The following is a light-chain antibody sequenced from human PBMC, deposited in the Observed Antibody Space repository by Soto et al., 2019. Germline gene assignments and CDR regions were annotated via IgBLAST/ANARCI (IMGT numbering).Light chain of an antibody. V-gene: IGLV1-44*01. CDR1: SSNIGSNN. J-gene: IGLJ2*01. Sequence: QSVLTQPPSASGTPGQRVTISCSGSSSNIGSNNVSWYHQLPGTAPKLLIYTTNQRPSGVPDRFSGSKSGTSAALAISGRQSEDEVEYYCAAWDDSLNGVVFGGGTKLTVL. CDR3: AAWDDSLNGVV. CDR2: TTN.